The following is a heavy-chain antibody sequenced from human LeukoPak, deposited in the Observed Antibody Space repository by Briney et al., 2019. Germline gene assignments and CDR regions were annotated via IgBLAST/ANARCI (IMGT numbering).Heavy chain of an antibody. D-gene: IGHD5-18*01. J-gene: IGHJ4*02. CDR3: ARVLYFRENSYAGPFDQ. CDR2: IREDGSEA. V-gene: IGHV3-7*01. Sequence: GGSLRLSCEASGFIFSNFWMSWVRQTPGKGLEWVANIREDGSEAYYVDFVKGRFTISRDNDKNSLHLQMNSLRVEDTAVYYCARVLYFRENSYAGPFDQWGQGTLVTVSS. CDR1: GFIFSNFW.